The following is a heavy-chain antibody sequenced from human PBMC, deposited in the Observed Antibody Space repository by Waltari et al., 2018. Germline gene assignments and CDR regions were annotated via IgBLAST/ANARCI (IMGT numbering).Heavy chain of an antibody. V-gene: IGHV4-59*08. CDR1: GDSITRSF. Sequence: QVQLLESGPGLVKPSETLSLTCTVSGDSITRSFWAWIRQPPGKGLEWIGYIYYTVNTNYNPSLKSRVTMSRDTSKNQFSLRLNSATAADTAVYYCARHVFLHSGYDSWGQGTLVTVSS. J-gene: IGHJ4*02. D-gene: IGHD5-12*01. CDR2: IYYTVNT. CDR3: ARHVFLHSGYDS.